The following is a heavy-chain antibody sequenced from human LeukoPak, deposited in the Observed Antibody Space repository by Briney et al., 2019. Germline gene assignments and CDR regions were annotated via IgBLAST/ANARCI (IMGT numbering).Heavy chain of an antibody. J-gene: IGHJ4*02. V-gene: IGHV3-30*18. Sequence: PGGSLRLSCAASGFTFSSYGMHWVRQAPGKGLEWVAVISYVGSNKYYADSVKGRFTISRDNSKNAVYLQMTSLRAQDTAVYYCAKDRGAYCGRDCYFTYWGRGTLVTVSS. D-gene: IGHD2-21*02. CDR2: ISYVGSNK. CDR3: AKDRGAYCGRDCYFTY. CDR1: GFTFSSYG.